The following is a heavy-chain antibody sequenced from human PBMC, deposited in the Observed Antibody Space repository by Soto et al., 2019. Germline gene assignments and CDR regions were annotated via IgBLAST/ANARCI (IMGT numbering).Heavy chain of an antibody. CDR3: ARGSSPAFDY. CDR2: IWYDGSNK. V-gene: IGHV3-33*01. J-gene: IGHJ4*02. Sequence: QVQLVESGGGVVQPGRSLRLSCAASGFTFSSYGMHWVRQAPGKGLEWVAVIWYDGSNKYYADSVKGRFTISRDNSKNTLSLQMNSLRAEDTAVYYCARGSSPAFDYWGQGTLVTVSS. D-gene: IGHD6-6*01. CDR1: GFTFSSYG.